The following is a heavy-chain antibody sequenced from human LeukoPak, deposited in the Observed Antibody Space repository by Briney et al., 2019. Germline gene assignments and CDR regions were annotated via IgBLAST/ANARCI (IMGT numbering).Heavy chain of an antibody. CDR1: GYSISSGYY. Sequence: SETLSLTCTVSGYSISSGYYWGWIRQPPGKGLEWIESIYHSESTYYNPSLKSRLTISADTSKHQFSLKLSSVTAADTAVYYCASLPYPGLFSGVTVDYWGQGTLVTVSS. J-gene: IGHJ4*02. V-gene: IGHV4-38-2*02. D-gene: IGHD3-10*01. CDR3: ASLPYPGLFSGVTVDY. CDR2: IYHSEST.